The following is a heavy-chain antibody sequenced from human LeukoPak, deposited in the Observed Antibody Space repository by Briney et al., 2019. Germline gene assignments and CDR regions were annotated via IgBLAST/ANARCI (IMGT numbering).Heavy chain of an antibody. CDR1: GGSISNYY. Sequence: PSETLSLTCTLSGGSISNYYWSWIRQPPEKGLEWIGYIYYSGSTNYNPSLKSRLTISVDTSKNQFSLKLSSVTAADTAVYYCARSYGDYITGAYAFDVWGQGTMVTVSS. V-gene: IGHV4-59*08. CDR2: IYYSGST. J-gene: IGHJ3*01. CDR3: ARSYGDYITGAYAFDV. D-gene: IGHD4-17*01.